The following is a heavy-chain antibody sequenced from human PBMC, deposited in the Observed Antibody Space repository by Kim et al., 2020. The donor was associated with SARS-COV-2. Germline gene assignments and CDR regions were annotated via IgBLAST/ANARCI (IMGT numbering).Heavy chain of an antibody. D-gene: IGHD2-8*02. J-gene: IGHJ5*02. V-gene: IGHV4-30-2*03. Sequence: YHHPSLKSRVTISVDTSKNQFSLTLSSVTDATVYYCARHGCTGGVCYFDPWGQGTLVTVSS. CDR3: ARHGCTGGVCYFDP.